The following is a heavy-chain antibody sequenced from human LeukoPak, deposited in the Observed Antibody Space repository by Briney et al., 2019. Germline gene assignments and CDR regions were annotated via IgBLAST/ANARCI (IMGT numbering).Heavy chain of an antibody. V-gene: IGHV3-64*01. J-gene: IGHJ4*02. Sequence: GGSLRLSCAASGFTFSSYWVSWVRQAPGKGLEYVSGISSDGGSPFHVNSVKGRFTISRDNSKDTLYLQMGSLRAEDMAVYYCAREYCSGGRCQYYFDYWGQGTLVTVSS. D-gene: IGHD2-15*01. CDR3: AREYCSGGRCQYYFDY. CDR2: ISSDGGSP. CDR1: GFTFSSYW.